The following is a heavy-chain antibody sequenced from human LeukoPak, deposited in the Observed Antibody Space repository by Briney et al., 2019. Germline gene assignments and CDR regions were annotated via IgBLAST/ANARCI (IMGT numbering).Heavy chain of an antibody. J-gene: IGHJ4*02. D-gene: IGHD1-26*01. V-gene: IGHV3-15*01. Sequence: PGGSLRLSCAASGLTFSRVWMSWVRQAPGKGLEWVGRIKSTTDGGTTDYAAPVKGRFTISRDDSKTTQYLQMDSLRTEDTAVYYCTSGGGGTYSSDYWGQGTLVTVSS. CDR3: TSGGGGTYSSDY. CDR1: GLTFSRVW. CDR2: IKSTTDGGTT.